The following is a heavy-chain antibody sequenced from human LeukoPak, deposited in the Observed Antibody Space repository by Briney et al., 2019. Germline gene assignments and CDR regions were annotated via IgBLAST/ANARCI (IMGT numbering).Heavy chain of an antibody. CDR3: TRDLWGAGGTNY. CDR1: GGSMSSYY. V-gene: IGHV4-59*01. Sequence: SETLSLTCTVSGGSMSSYYWSWIRQPPGKGLEWLGYIYYSGSTKYNPSLKSRVTISVDTSKNQFSLHLNSVTAADTAVYYCTRDLWGAGGTNYWGHGTLVTVSS. D-gene: IGHD6-13*01. CDR2: IYYSGST. J-gene: IGHJ4*01.